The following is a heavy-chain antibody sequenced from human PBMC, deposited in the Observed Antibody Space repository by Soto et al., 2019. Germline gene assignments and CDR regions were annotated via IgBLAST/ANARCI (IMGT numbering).Heavy chain of an antibody. V-gene: IGHV3-23*01. CDR3: AKTSSGWYRGEDFDY. Sequence: GGSVRLSCAASGFTFSSYAMSWVRQAPGKGLEWVSAISGSGGSTYYADSVKGRFTISRDNSKNTLYLQMNSLRAEDTAVYYCAKTSSGWYRGEDFDYWGQGTLVTVSS. D-gene: IGHD6-19*01. J-gene: IGHJ4*02. CDR1: GFTFSSYA. CDR2: ISGSGGST.